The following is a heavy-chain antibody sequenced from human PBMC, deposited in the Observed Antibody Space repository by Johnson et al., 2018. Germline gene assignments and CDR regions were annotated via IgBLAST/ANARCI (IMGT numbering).Heavy chain of an antibody. CDR1: GGTFSSYA. J-gene: IGHJ3*01. D-gene: IGHD2-21*02. Sequence: QVQLVESGAEVKKXGSSXKVXCKASGGTFSSYAINWVRQAPGQGLEWMGGIIPMFGTANYTQKFQGRLTITADESTSTAYMELSSLTSEDTAMYFCARGIMLLTAAFDLWGQGTVVTVSS. CDR3: ARGIMLLTAAFDL. CDR2: IIPMFGTA. V-gene: IGHV1-69*01.